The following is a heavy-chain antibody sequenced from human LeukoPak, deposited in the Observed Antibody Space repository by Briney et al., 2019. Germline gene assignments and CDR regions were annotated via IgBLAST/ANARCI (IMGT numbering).Heavy chain of an antibody. CDR3: ARRDGYRFDY. J-gene: IGHJ4*02. Sequence: GESLKISCKGSGYRLTSYWTGWVRQMPGKGLEWVGIIYPGDSDTRYSPALQGQVTISADKSISTAYLQWSSLKASDTGLYYCARRDGYRFDYWGQGTLVTVSS. V-gene: IGHV5-51*01. D-gene: IGHD6-25*01. CDR2: IYPGDSDT. CDR1: GYRLTSYW.